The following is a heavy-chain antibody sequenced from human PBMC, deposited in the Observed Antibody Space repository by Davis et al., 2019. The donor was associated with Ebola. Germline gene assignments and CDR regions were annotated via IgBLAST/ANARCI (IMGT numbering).Heavy chain of an antibody. CDR2: INHSRST. CDR3: ARKRDRYYYNGLDV. J-gene: IGHJ6*02. CDR1: GGSFSGYY. V-gene: IGHV4-34*01. Sequence: SETLSLTCAVYGGSFSGYYWSWIRQPPGKGLEWIGEINHSRSTNYNPSLKSRVTISVDRSKNQVSLKLTSVTAADTAVYYCARKRDRYYYNGLDVWGQGTTVTVSS.